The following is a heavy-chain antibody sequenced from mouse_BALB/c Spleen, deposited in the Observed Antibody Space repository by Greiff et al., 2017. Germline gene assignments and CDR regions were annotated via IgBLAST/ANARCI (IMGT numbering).Heavy chain of an antibody. D-gene: IGHD2-1*01. J-gene: IGHJ3*01. CDR2: IWAGGST. CDR1: GFSLTSYG. Sequence: VKLMESGPGLVAPSQSLSITCTVSGFSLTSYGVHWVRQPPGKGLEWLGVIWAGGSTNYNSALMSRLSISKDNSKSQVFLKMNSLQTDDTAMYYCARDLVNPWSFAYWGQGTLVTVSA. V-gene: IGHV2-9*02. CDR3: ARDLVNPWSFAY.